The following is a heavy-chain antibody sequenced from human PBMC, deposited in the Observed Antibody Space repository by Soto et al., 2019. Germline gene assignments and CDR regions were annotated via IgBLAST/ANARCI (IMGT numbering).Heavy chain of an antibody. V-gene: IGHV4-59*01. J-gene: IGHJ6*02. CDR2: IDYSGST. CDR1: GGSISSYY. D-gene: IGHD1-26*01. Sequence: SETLSLTCSVSGGSISSYYWSWIRQPPGKGLEWIGYIDYSGSTNYNPSLKSRVTISVDTSKNQFSLKLSSVTAADTAVYYCAREGRGSYYYYYYGMDVWGQGTTVTVSS. CDR3: AREGRGSYYYYYYGMDV.